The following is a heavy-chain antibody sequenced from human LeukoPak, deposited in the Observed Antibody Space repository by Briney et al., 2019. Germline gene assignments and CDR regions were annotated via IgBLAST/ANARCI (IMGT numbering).Heavy chain of an antibody. CDR3: ARGSSWIPYYFDY. J-gene: IGHJ4*02. Sequence: SETLPLTCTVSGGSISSYYWSWIRQPPGKGLEWIGYIYYSGSTNYNPSLKSRVTISVDTSKNQFSLKLSSVTAADTAVYYCARGSSWIPYYFDYWGQGTLVTVSS. CDR2: IYYSGST. CDR1: GGSISSYY. V-gene: IGHV4-59*01. D-gene: IGHD6-13*01.